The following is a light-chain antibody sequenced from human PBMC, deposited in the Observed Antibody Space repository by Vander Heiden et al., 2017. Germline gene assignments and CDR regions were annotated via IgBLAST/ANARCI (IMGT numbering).Light chain of an antibody. CDR2: AAS. V-gene: IGKV1-8*01. CDR1: QGISSY. CDR3: QQYYSYPLA. J-gene: IGKJ1*01. Sequence: AIRMTQSPSSFSASTGERVTITCRASQGISSYLAWYQQNPGKAPKLLIYAASTLQSGVPSRFSGSGSGTDFTLTISCLQSEDFATYYCQQYYSYPLAFGQGTKVEIK.